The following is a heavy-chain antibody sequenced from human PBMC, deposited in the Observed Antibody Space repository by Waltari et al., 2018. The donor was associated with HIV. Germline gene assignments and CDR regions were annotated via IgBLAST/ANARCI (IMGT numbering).Heavy chain of an antibody. J-gene: IGHJ6*02. Sequence: EVQLVESGGGLVQPGRSLRLSCTASGFTFGDYAMSWFRQAPGKGLEWVGFIRSKAYGGTTEYAASVKGRFTISRDDSKSIAYLQMNSLKTEDTAVYYCTTRSMVQGVIRSYYYYGMDVWGQGTTVTVSS. CDR2: IRSKAYGGTT. V-gene: IGHV3-49*03. CDR1: GFTFGDYA. D-gene: IGHD3-10*01. CDR3: TTRSMVQGVIRSYYYYGMDV.